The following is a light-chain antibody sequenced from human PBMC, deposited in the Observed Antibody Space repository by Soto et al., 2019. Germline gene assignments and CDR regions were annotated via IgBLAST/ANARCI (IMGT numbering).Light chain of an antibody. CDR1: SSDVGGYNY. CDR2: HVS. CDR3: SAYTSAATL. Sequence: QSALTQPRSVSGSPGQSVAISCTGTSSDVGGYNYVSWYQQHPGKAPELVIYHVSRRPSGVPDRFSGSKAGNTASLTISGLQADDEANYYCSAYTSAATLFGGGTKLTVL. V-gene: IGLV2-11*01. J-gene: IGLJ2*01.